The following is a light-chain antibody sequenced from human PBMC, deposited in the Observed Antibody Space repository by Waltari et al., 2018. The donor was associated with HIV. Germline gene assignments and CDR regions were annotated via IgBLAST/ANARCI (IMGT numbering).Light chain of an antibody. J-gene: IGKJ4*01. CDR1: QGISNY. Sequence: DIQMTQSPSSLSASVGDRVTIPCQASQGISNYLDWYQQKPGKAPKLLIYDASLLYPGVPSRFSGSGSGTYFTLTISRLQPEDIATYYCQKYDDPSLTFGGGTTVQI. V-gene: IGKV1-33*01. CDR2: DAS. CDR3: QKYDDPSLT.